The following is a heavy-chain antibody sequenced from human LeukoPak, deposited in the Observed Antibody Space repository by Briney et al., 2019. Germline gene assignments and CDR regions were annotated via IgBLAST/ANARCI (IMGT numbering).Heavy chain of an antibody. CDR3: ARATDASSGYFWFDP. J-gene: IGHJ5*02. CDR2: IYYSGST. Sequence: SETLSLTCTVSGGSISSTNYYWGWIRQPPGKGLEWIGSIYYSGSTFFNPSLKSRVTISVDTSKNQFSLRLSSVTAADTAVYYCARATDASSGYFWFDPWGQGTLVTVSS. CDR1: GGSISSTNYY. V-gene: IGHV4-39*01. D-gene: IGHD3-22*01.